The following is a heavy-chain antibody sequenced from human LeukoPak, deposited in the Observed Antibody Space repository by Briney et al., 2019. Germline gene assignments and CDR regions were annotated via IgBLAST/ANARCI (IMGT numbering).Heavy chain of an antibody. J-gene: IGHJ5*02. V-gene: IGHV1-69*04. CDR2: IIPILGIT. CDR1: GGTFSSYG. Sequence: GASVKVSCKASGGTFSSYGISWVRQAPGQGLEWMGRIIPILGITNYAQKFQGRVTITADKSTNTAYMELSSLRSEDTAVYYCARDPHSKYCSSTSCYPTDSNWFDPWGQGTLVTVSS. CDR3: ARDPHSKYCSSTSCYPTDSNWFDP. D-gene: IGHD2-2*01.